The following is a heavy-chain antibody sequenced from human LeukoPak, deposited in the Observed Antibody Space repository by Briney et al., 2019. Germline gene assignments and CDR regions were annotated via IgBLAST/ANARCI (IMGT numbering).Heavy chain of an antibody. CDR3: AKAYPTPQGVNFDY. J-gene: IGHJ4*02. D-gene: IGHD3-16*01. CDR2: ISGGDYST. CDR1: GFTFSSSA. V-gene: IGHV3-23*01. Sequence: GGSLRLSRAASGFTFSSSAISWVGQAPGKGLEWVSTISGGDYSTYYADSVQGRFTISRDSSRNALYLYMNSLRTDDTAVYYCAKAYPTPQGVNFDYWGQGTLVTVSS.